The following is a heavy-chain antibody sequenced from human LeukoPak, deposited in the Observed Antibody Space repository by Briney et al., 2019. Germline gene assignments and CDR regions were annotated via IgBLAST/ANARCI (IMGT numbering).Heavy chain of an antibody. V-gene: IGHV1-69*04. CDR2: IIPILGIA. CDR3: ARDQMATTSFDY. Sequence: SVKVSCKASGGTFSSYTISWVRQAPGQGLEWMGRIIPILGIANHAQKFQGRVTITADKSTSTAYMELSSLRSEDTAVYYCARDQMATTSFDYWGQGTLVTVSS. J-gene: IGHJ4*02. CDR1: GGTFSSYT. D-gene: IGHD5-24*01.